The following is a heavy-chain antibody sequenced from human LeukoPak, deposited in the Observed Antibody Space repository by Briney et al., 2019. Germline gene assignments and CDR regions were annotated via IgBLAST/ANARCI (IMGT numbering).Heavy chain of an antibody. CDR3: AKVALNYDSSGYYLH. CDR2: ISGSGGST. D-gene: IGHD3-22*01. Sequence: GGSLRLSCAASGFTFSSYAMSWVRQAPGKGLEGVAAISGSGGSTYYADSVKGRFTISRDNSKNTLYLQMNSLRAEDTAVYYCAKVALNYDSSGYYLHWGQGTLVTVSS. J-gene: IGHJ4*02. V-gene: IGHV3-23*01. CDR1: GFTFSSYA.